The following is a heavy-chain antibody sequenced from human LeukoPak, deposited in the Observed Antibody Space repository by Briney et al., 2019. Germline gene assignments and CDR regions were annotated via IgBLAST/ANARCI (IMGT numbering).Heavy chain of an antibody. CDR3: ARVAQGASTENYYYYYMDV. Sequence: PGGSLRLSCAASGFAFNSYSIKWVRQAPGKGLEWVSSITSSSSYIYNADSVKGRFTISRDNAKNSLYLQMSSLRAEDTAVYYCARVAQGASTENYYYYYMDVWDKGTTVTVSS. J-gene: IGHJ6*03. CDR2: ITSSSSYI. D-gene: IGHD1-1*01. CDR1: GFAFNSYS. V-gene: IGHV3-21*01.